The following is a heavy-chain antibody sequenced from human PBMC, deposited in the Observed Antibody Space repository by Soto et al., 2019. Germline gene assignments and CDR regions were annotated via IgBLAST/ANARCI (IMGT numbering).Heavy chain of an antibody. V-gene: IGHV3-30-3*01. CDR3: AMGRRLAMAGGEFCYRLCV. CDR1: GFSLASFV. J-gene: IGHJ6*02. Sequence: QEHLVESGGGVVQPGKSLRLSCTASGFSLASFVVHWVRQAPGKGLEWVSLISFDGSRKEYIDSVKGRFTISRDNFKNPIYRAIAYLSPEDAAVYSCAMGRRLAMAGGEFCYRLCVSGQGTTVTVSS. D-gene: IGHD3-16*01. CDR2: ISFDGSRK.